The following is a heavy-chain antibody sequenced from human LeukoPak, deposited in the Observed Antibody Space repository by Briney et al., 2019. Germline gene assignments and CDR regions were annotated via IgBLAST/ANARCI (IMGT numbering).Heavy chain of an antibody. Sequence: SETLSLTFTVSGGSISSYYWSGIRQPPRKGREWIGYIYYSGSTNYNPSLKSRVTISVDTSKNQFSLKLSSVTAADTAVYYCARFPYSSGADYWGQGTLVTVSS. CDR3: ARFPYSSGADY. CDR2: IYYSGST. V-gene: IGHV4-59*01. CDR1: GGSISSYY. J-gene: IGHJ4*02. D-gene: IGHD6-19*01.